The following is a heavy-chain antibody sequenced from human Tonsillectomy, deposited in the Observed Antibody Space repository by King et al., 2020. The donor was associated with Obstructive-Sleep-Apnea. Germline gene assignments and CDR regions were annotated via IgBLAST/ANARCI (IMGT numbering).Heavy chain of an antibody. D-gene: IGHD5-12*01. CDR3: AKGPPPGGYSGYGFDY. Sequence: VQLVESGGGVVQPGGSLRLSCAASGFTFSSYGMHWVRQAPGKGLEWVAFIRYDGNNKNYADSVKGRFTISRDNSKNTLYLQMNSLRGEDTAVYYCAKGPPPGGYSGYGFDYWGQGNLVTVSS. CDR2: IRYDGNNK. J-gene: IGHJ4*02. CDR1: GFTFSSYG. V-gene: IGHV3-30*02.